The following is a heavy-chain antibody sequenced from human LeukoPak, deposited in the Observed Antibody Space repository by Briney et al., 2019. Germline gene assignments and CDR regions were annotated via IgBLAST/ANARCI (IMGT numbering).Heavy chain of an antibody. V-gene: IGHV3-7*03. CDR1: GFTFSSNW. D-gene: IGHD7-27*01. Sequence: GGSLRLSCATSGFTFSSNWMSWVRHAPGRGLEWVANIKPDGSEKYYVDSVKGRFTISRDNAKYSLYLQMNSLRAEDTAVYYCTRGPGDPPNYWGQGTLVTVSS. J-gene: IGHJ4*02. CDR2: IKPDGSEK. CDR3: TRGPGDPPNY.